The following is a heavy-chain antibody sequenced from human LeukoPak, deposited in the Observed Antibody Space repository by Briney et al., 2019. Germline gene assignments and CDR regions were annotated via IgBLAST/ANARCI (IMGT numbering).Heavy chain of an antibody. D-gene: IGHD2-15*01. J-gene: IGHJ3*02. CDR2: IKQDGSEK. CDR1: GFTFSSYW. CDR3: AREYCSGGSCYLDAFDI. Sequence: QAGGSLRLSCAASGFTFSSYWMSWVRQAPGKGLEWVANIKQDGSEKYYVDSVKGRFTISRDNAKNSLYLQMNSLRAEDTAVYYCAREYCSGGSCYLDAFDIWGQGTMVTVSS. V-gene: IGHV3-7*01.